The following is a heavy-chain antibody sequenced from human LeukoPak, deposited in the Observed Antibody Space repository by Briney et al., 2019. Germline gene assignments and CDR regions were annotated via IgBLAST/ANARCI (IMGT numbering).Heavy chain of an antibody. D-gene: IGHD1-26*01. V-gene: IGHV1-2*04. CDR1: GYTFTGYY. Sequence: ASVKVSCKASGYTFTGYYMHWVRQAPGQGLEWMGWINPNSGGTNYAQKFQGWVTMTRDTSISTAYMELSRLRSDDTAVYYRARDKIVGATNFDYWGQGTLVTVSS. CDR3: ARDKIVGATNFDY. J-gene: IGHJ4*02. CDR2: INPNSGGT.